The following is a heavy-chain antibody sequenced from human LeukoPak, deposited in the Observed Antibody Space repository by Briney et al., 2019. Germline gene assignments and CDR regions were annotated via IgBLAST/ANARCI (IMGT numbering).Heavy chain of an antibody. CDR1: GGAFSGYY. Sequence: SETVSLTCGVYGGAFSGYYWSWIRQPPGKGLEWIGEINHSGSTNYNPSLKSRVTISVDTSKNQFSLKLSSVTAADTAVYYCARGGSPYCSSTSCPTSWFDPWGQGTLVTVSS. CDR2: INHSGST. D-gene: IGHD2-2*01. V-gene: IGHV4-34*01. CDR3: ARGGSPYCSSTSCPTSWFDP. J-gene: IGHJ5*02.